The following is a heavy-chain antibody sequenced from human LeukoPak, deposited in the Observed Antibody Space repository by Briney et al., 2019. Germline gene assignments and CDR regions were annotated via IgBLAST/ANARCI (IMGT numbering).Heavy chain of an antibody. Sequence: ASVKVSCKAFGYTFTDYHMHWVRQAPGQGLEWMGWINPNSGDTNYAQKFQGRVTMTRDTSISTAYMELSRLRSDDTAVYYCARDGGTMVRGVYNWFDPWGQGTLVTVSS. CDR3: ARDGGTMVRGVYNWFDP. J-gene: IGHJ5*02. V-gene: IGHV1-2*02. CDR1: GYTFTDYH. D-gene: IGHD3-10*01. CDR2: INPNSGDT.